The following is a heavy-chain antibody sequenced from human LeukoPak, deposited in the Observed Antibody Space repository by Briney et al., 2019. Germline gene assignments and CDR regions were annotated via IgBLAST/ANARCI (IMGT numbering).Heavy chain of an antibody. J-gene: IGHJ4*02. CDR1: GFTFSSYA. D-gene: IGHD5-18*01. Sequence: GGSLRLSCAASGFTFSSYAMSWFRQAPGKGLEWVSFIRSKVFGGTTEYAASVKGRFTISRDDSKSIAYLQMKSLKTEDTAVYYCTRERVRGYSYGDPGYWGQGTLVTVSS. CDR2: IRSKVFGGTT. CDR3: TRERVRGYSYGDPGY. V-gene: IGHV3-49*03.